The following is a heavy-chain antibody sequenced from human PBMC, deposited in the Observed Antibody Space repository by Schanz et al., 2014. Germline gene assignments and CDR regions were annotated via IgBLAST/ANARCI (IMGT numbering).Heavy chain of an antibody. V-gene: IGHV3-74*01. D-gene: IGHD6-13*01. Sequence: DVQLVESGGTLVRPGGSLRLSCAASGLTFSAYWMHWVRQAPGKGLEWVSRITDHGSSTSYADSVKGRFTISRDDAKNTLYLQMNSLRAEDTAIYYCTRILSSSCYDWGQGTLVTVSS. CDR3: TRILSSSCYD. J-gene: IGHJ1*01. CDR1: GLTFSAYW. CDR2: ITDHGSST.